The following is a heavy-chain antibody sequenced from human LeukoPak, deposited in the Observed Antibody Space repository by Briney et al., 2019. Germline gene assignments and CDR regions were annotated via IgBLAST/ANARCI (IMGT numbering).Heavy chain of an antibody. J-gene: IGHJ4*02. D-gene: IGHD3-22*01. V-gene: IGHV4-31*03. CDR2: IYYSGST. CDR1: GGSIGSGGYY. CDR3: ATHPDSSGYYCT. Sequence: PSETLSLTCTVSGGSIGSGGYYWSWIRQHPGKGLEWIGYIYYSGSTYYNPSLKSRVTISVDTSKNQFSLKLSSVTAADTAVYYCATHPDSSGYYCTWGQGTLVTVSS.